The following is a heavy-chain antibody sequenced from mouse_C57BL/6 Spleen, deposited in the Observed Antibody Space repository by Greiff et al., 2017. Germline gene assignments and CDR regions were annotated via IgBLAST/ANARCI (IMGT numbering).Heavy chain of an antibody. V-gene: IGHV5-16*01. Sequence: EVQRVESEGGLVQPGSSMKLSCTASGFTFSDYYMAWVRQVPEKGLEWVANINYDGSSTYYLDSLQSRFIISRDNAKNILYLQMSSLKSEDTATEYCAREGEGSGYYFDYWGQGTTLTVSS. CDR1: GFTFSDYY. CDR3: AREGEGSGYYFDY. J-gene: IGHJ2*01. D-gene: IGHD3-2*02. CDR2: INYDGSST.